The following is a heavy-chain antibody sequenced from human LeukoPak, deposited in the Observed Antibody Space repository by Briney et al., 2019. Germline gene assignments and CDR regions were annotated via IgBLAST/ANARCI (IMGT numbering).Heavy chain of an antibody. J-gene: IGHJ6*03. CDR3: ARGRRGYSYGRSRYCYMDV. D-gene: IGHD5-18*01. Sequence: PSETLSLTCAVYGGSFSGYYWSWIRQPPGKGLEWIGEINHSGSTNYNPSLKSRVTISVDTFKNQFSLKLSSVTAADTAVYYCARGRRGYSYGRSRYCYMDVWGKGTTVTVSS. V-gene: IGHV4-34*01. CDR2: INHSGST. CDR1: GGSFSGYY.